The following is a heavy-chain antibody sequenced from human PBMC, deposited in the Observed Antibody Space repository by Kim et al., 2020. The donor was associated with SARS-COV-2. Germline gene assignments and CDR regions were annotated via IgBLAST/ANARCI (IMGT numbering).Heavy chain of an antibody. Sequence: RKSQGRVTITADESTSTAYMELSSLRSEDTAVYYCARGEEYYYYYYGMDVWGQGTTVTVSS. J-gene: IGHJ6*02. V-gene: IGHV1-69*01. CDR3: ARGEEYYYYYYGMDV.